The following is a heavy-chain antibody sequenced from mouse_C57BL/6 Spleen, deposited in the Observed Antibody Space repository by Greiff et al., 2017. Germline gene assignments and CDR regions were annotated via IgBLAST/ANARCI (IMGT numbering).Heavy chain of an antibody. CDR1: GYTFTDYY. CDR2: INPNNGGT. J-gene: IGHJ4*01. CDR3: ARGDGNYVAMDY. V-gene: IGHV1-26*01. Sequence: VQLQQSGPELVKPGASVKISCKASGYTFTDYYMNWVKQSHGKSLEWIGDINPNNGGTSYNQKFKGKATLTVDKSSSTAYMELRSLTSEDSAVYYCARGDGNYVAMDYWGQGTSVTVSS. D-gene: IGHD2-1*01.